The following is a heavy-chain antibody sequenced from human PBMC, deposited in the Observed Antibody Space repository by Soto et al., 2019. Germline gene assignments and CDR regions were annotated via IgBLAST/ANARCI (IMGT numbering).Heavy chain of an antibody. J-gene: IGHJ6*02. V-gene: IGHV3-48*02. CDR2: ISSSTRNI. D-gene: IGHD2-2*01. Sequence: EVQLVESGGGLVQPGGSLRLSCAASGFTFSSYSMNCVRQAPGQGLEWVSYISSSTRNIYYADSVKGRFTISRDNAKNSLSLQMNSLRDEDTAVYYCARSLCSSTSCAVYYYYGMVVWGQGTTVTVSS. CDR3: ARSLCSSTSCAVYYYYGMVV. CDR1: GFTFSSYS.